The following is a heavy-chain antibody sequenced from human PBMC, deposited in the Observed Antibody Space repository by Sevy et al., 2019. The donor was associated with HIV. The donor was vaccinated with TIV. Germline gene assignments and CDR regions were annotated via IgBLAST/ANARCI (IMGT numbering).Heavy chain of an antibody. Sequence: ASVKVSCKVSGYTLTELSMHWVRQVPGKGLEWMGSFDPEDDETINAQKFLGRVTMTEDTSTDTAYMELSSLRSEDTAVYYCATTKDYYENSGDPFDYWGQGTLVTVSS. J-gene: IGHJ4*02. CDR3: ATTKDYYENSGDPFDY. CDR2: FDPEDDET. CDR1: GYTLTELS. V-gene: IGHV1-24*01. D-gene: IGHD3-22*01.